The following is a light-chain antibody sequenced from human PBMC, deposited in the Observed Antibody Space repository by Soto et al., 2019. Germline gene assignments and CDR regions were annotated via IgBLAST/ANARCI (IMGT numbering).Light chain of an antibody. CDR3: SSYTSSSTPYV. V-gene: IGLV2-14*01. Sequence: QSVLTQPASVSGSPGQSITISCTGTSSDVGGYNYVSWYQQHPGKAPKLMIYEVRNRPSGVPNRFSGSKSGNTASLTISGLQAEDEADYYCSSYTSSSTPYVFGTGTKVTVL. J-gene: IGLJ1*01. CDR1: SSDVGGYNY. CDR2: EVR.